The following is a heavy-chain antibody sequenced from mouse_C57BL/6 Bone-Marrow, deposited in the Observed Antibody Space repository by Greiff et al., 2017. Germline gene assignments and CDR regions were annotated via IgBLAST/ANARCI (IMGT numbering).Heavy chain of an antibody. CDR2: ISSGSSTI. CDR3: ARVYYYGSRPYYYAMDY. D-gene: IGHD1-1*01. CDR1: GFTFSDYG. V-gene: IGHV5-17*01. Sequence: EVQVVESGGGLVKPGGSLKLSCAASGFTFSDYGMHWVRQAPEKGLEWVAYISSGSSTIYYADTVKGRFTISRDNAKNTLFLQMTSLRSEDTAMYYCARVYYYGSRPYYYAMDYWGQGTSVTVSS. J-gene: IGHJ4*01.